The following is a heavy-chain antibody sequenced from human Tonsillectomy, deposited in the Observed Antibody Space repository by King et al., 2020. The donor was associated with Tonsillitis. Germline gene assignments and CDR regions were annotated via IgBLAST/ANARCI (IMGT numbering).Heavy chain of an antibody. D-gene: IGHD3-22*01. CDR1: GFSFSSAW. CDR2: IKSKIDGETT. V-gene: IGHV3-15*01. CDR3: ITFYYGY. Sequence: VQLVESGGGLEKPGGSLRLSCAASGFSFSSAWMSWVRQAPGKGLEWVGRIKSKIDGETTDYAAPVKGRFTISRDDSKTTLYLQMNSLNTDDTAVYYCITFYYGYWGQGTLVTVSS. J-gene: IGHJ4*02.